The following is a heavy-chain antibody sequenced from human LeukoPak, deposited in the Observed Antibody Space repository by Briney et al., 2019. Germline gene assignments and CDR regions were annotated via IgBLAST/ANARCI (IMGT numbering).Heavy chain of an antibody. CDR2: IYTSGST. V-gene: IGHV4-4*07. CDR3: GSSGWYGPFDY. Sequence: PSETLSLTCTVSGGSISSYYWSWIRQPAGKGLEWIGRIYTSGSTNYNPSLKSRVTMSVDTSKNRFSLKLSSVTAADTAVYYCGSSGWYGPFDYWGQGTLVTVSS. J-gene: IGHJ4*02. CDR1: GGSISSYY. D-gene: IGHD6-19*01.